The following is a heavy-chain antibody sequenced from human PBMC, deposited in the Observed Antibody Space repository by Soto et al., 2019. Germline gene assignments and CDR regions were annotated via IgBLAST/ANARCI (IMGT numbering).Heavy chain of an antibody. CDR2: IIPIFGTA. CDR1: GGPFSSYA. D-gene: IGHD5-18*01. J-gene: IGHJ5*02. Sequence: SVKVSCTASGGPFSSYAISWVRQAPGQGLEWMGGIIPIFGTANYAQKFQGRVTITADKSTSTAYMELSSLRSEDTAVYYCARDRIQLWPRGWFDPWGQGTLVTVSS. CDR3: ARDRIQLWPRGWFDP. V-gene: IGHV1-69*06.